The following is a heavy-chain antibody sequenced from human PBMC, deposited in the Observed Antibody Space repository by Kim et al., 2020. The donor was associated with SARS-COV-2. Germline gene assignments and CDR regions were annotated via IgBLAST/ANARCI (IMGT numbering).Heavy chain of an antibody. D-gene: IGHD6-13*01. Sequence: SVKVSCKASGGTFSSYAISWVRQAPGQGLEWMGGIIPIFGTANYAQKFQGRVTITADESTSTAYMELSSLRSEDTAVYYRARSIQTGYSSSWAQGVHEGYYGMDVWGQGTTVTVSS. V-gene: IGHV1-69*13. CDR1: GGTFSSYA. J-gene: IGHJ6*02. CDR2: IIPIFGTA. CDR3: ARSIQTGYSSSWAQGVHEGYYGMDV.